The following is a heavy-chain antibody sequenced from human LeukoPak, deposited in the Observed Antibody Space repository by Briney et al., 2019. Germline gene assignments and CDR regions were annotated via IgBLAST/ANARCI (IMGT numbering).Heavy chain of an antibody. J-gene: IGHJ4*02. CDR2: INPSGGST. V-gene: IGHV1-46*01. CDR3: ARDGPYMVRGVIITQEACDY. CDR1: GYTFTSYY. Sequence: ASVKVSCKASGYTFTSYYMHWVRQAPGQGLEWMGIINPSGGSTSYAQKFQGRVTMTRDTSTSTVYMELSSLRSEDTAVYYCARDGPYMVRGVIITQEACDYWGQGTLVTVSS. D-gene: IGHD3-10*01.